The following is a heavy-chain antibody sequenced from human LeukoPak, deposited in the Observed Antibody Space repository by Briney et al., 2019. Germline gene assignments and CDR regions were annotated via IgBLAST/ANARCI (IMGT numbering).Heavy chain of an antibody. Sequence: GGSLRLSCAASGFTLSNYSMNWVRQAPGKGLEWVAFISSSSSYIFYADSLKGRFTISRDNAKNSLYLQMNSLRADDTAVYYCAREGLPDYYYYYGMDVWGQGTTVTVSS. CDR3: AREGLPDYYYYYGMDV. V-gene: IGHV3-21*01. J-gene: IGHJ6*02. CDR2: ISSSSSYI. CDR1: GFTLSNYS.